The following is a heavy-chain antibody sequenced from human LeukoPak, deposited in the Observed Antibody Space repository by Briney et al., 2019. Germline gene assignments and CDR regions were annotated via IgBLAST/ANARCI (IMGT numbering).Heavy chain of an antibody. CDR3: ARDGSGIPYYGSGSYDY. CDR2: IYYSGST. D-gene: IGHD3-10*01. Sequence: PSETLSLTCTVSGGSISSYYWSWIRQPPGKGLEWIGYIYYSGSTNYSPSLESRVTISVDTSKNQFSLKLSSVTAADTAVYYCARDGSGIPYYGSGSYDYWGQGTLVTVSS. J-gene: IGHJ4*02. CDR1: GGSISSYY. V-gene: IGHV4-59*01.